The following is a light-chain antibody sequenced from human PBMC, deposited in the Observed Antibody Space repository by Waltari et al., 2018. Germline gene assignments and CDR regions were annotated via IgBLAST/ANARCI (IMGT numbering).Light chain of an antibody. J-gene: IGKJ4*01. CDR1: QCVRSY. Sequence: EIVLTQSPAPLSASPGERATLSCRDSQCVRSYLAWHQQKSGQAPRLPIYDASNRATGIPARFSGGGSGTDFTLTISSLEPEHFAVYYCQQRSDWLLTFGGGTKVEIK. CDR3: QQRSDWLLT. CDR2: DAS. V-gene: IGKV3-11*01.